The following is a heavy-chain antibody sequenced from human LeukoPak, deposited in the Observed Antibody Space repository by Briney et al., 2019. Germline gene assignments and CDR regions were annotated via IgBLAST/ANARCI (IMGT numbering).Heavy chain of an antibody. CDR1: GFTFSSYS. Sequence: PGGSLRLSCAASGFTFSSYSMNWVRQAPGKGLEWVSSISCSSSYIYYADSVKGRFTISRDNAKNSLYLQMNSLRAEDTAVYYCARDTYDSSGFDYWGQGTLVTVSS. J-gene: IGHJ4*02. CDR3: ARDTYDSSGFDY. D-gene: IGHD3-22*01. CDR2: ISCSSSYI. V-gene: IGHV3-21*01.